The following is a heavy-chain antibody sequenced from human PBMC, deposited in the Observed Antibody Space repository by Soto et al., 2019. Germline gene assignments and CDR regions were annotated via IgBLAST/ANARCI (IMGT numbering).Heavy chain of an antibody. D-gene: IGHD1-26*01. V-gene: IGHV3-30*18. CDR1: GFTFRDYG. J-gene: IGHJ4*02. CDR2: ISHHGIKE. CDR3: AKDWVGGSNKYYFEY. Sequence: QVQLVESGGGVVRPGRSLRLSCVASGFTFRDYGMHWVRQAPGKGLEGVAGISHHGIKEHYADSVKGRFTISRDNSKKTVYLQLNSLRGDDTAVYYCAKDWVGGSNKYYFEYWGQGTLVTVSS.